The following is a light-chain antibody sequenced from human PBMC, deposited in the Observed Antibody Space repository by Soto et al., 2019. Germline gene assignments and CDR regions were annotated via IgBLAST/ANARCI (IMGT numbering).Light chain of an antibody. CDR3: QQSYSTPWT. CDR1: QSISSY. Sequence: DIQMTQSPSSLSASVGDRVTITCRASQSISSYLNWYQQKPGKAPKLLIYAASSLQSGVPSRFSCSGSGTDFTLTISSLQPDDFATYYCQQSYSTPWTVGQGTKVEIK. J-gene: IGKJ1*01. V-gene: IGKV1-39*01. CDR2: AAS.